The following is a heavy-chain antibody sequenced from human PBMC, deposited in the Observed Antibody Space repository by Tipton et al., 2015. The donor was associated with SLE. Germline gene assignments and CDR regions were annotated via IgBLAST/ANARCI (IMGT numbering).Heavy chain of an antibody. Sequence: RLSCAASGFTFSSYGMHWVRQAPGKGLEWVAFIRYDGSNKYYADSVKGRFTISRDNSKNTLYLQMNSLRAEDTAVFYCARGSLGYVDDYYFDYWGQGTLVTVSS. V-gene: IGHV3-30*02. CDR2: IRYDGSNK. J-gene: IGHJ4*02. D-gene: IGHD5-12*01. CDR1: GFTFSSYG. CDR3: ARGSLGYVDDYYFDY.